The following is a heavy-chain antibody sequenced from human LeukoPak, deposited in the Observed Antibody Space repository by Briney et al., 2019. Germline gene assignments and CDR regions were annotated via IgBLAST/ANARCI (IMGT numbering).Heavy chain of an antibody. V-gene: IGHV1-8*01. J-gene: IGHJ6*03. CDR2: MNPNSGNT. CDR3: ARGELLWFGETQYYYYYMDV. Sequence: ASVKVSCKASGYTCTSYDINWVRQATGQGLEWMGWMNPNSGNTGYAQKFQGRVTMTRNTSISTAYMELSSLRSEDTAVYYCARGELLWFGETQYYYYYMDVWGKGTTVTVSS. D-gene: IGHD3-10*01. CDR1: GYTCTSYD.